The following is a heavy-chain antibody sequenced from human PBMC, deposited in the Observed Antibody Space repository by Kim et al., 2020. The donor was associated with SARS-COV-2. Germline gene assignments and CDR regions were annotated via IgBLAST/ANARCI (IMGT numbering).Heavy chain of an antibody. V-gene: IGHV1-3*01. D-gene: IGHD1-1*01. CDR3: AREGLERPQPYYYYGMDV. J-gene: IGHJ6*02. Sequence: QGRVTITRDTSASTAYMELSSLRSEDTAVYYCAREGLERPQPYYYYGMDVWGQGTTVTVSS.